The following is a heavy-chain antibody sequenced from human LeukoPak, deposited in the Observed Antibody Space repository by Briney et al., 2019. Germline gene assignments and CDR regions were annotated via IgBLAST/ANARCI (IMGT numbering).Heavy chain of an antibody. CDR2: INHSGST. D-gene: IGHD5-18*01. CDR3: ARAVDTVMIRGAYYFDY. J-gene: IGHJ4*02. CDR1: GGSFSGYY. Sequence: SETLSLTCAVYGGSFSGYYWSWIRQPPGKGLEWIGEINHSGSTNYNPSLKSRVTISVDTSKNQFSLKLTSVTAADTAVYYCARAVDTVMIRGAYYFDYWGQGTLVTVSS. V-gene: IGHV4-34*01.